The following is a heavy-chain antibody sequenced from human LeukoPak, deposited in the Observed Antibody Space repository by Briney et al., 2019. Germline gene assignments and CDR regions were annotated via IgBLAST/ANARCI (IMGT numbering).Heavy chain of an antibody. Sequence: PGGSLRLSCAASGFTFSSYGMHWVRQAPGKGLEWVAFIRYDGSNKYYADSVKGRFTISRDNSKNTLYLQMNSLRAEDTAVYYCAGLTIFGVVRLDPWGQGTLVTVSS. CDR1: GFTFSSYG. CDR2: IRYDGSNK. D-gene: IGHD3-3*01. J-gene: IGHJ5*02. CDR3: AGLTIFGVVRLDP. V-gene: IGHV3-30*02.